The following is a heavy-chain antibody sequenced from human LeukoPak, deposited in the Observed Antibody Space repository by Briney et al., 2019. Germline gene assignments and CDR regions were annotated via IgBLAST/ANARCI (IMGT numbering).Heavy chain of an antibody. CDR3: ARSYGAPFDAFDI. J-gene: IGHJ3*02. V-gene: IGHV1-46*01. D-gene: IGHD1-26*01. Sequence: GASVKVSCKASGYTFTSYYMHWVRQAPGQGLEWMGIINPSGGSTSYPQKFQGRVTMTRDMSTSTVYMELSSLRSEDTAVYYCARSYGAPFDAFDIWGQGTMVTVSS. CDR2: INPSGGST. CDR1: GYTFTSYY.